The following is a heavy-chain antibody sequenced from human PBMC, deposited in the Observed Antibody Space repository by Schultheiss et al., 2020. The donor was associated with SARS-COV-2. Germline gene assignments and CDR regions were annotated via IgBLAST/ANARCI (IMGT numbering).Heavy chain of an antibody. Sequence: GESLKISCAASGFTVSSNYMSWVRQAPGKGLEWVSVIYSCGSTYYADSVKGRFTISRDNSKNTLYLQMNSLRAEDTALYYCAKDHYYDTRGGIDYWGQGTLVTVSS. V-gene: IGHV3-53*05. CDR1: GFTVSSNY. CDR2: IYSCGST. CDR3: AKDHYYDTRGGIDY. D-gene: IGHD3-22*01. J-gene: IGHJ4*02.